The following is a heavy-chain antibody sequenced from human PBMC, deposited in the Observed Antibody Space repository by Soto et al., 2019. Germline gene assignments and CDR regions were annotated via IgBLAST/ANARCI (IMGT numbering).Heavy chain of an antibody. CDR2: IYYSGST. CDR1: GGSISSYY. Sequence: LSLTCTVSGGSISSYYWSWIRQPPGKGLEWIGYIYYSGSTNYNPSLKSRVTISVDTSKNQFSLKLSSVTAADTAVYYCARGTRFEDPGFDYWGQGTLVTVSS. V-gene: IGHV4-59*01. CDR3: ARGTRFEDPGFDY. D-gene: IGHD3-10*01. J-gene: IGHJ4*02.